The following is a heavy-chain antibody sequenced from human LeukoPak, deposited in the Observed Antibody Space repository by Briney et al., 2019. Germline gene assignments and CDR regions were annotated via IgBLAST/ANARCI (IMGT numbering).Heavy chain of an antibody. D-gene: IGHD6-19*01. J-gene: IGHJ4*02. CDR2: IYSDGRT. CDR3: ARDSVRYSSGWYLGGYFDY. V-gene: IGHV3-53*05. CDR1: GFTVSNKY. Sequence: PGGSLRLSCAASGFTVSNKYMTWVRQAPGKGLEWVSLIYSDGRTYYADSVKGRCTISRDNSKNTLYLQMNSLRAEDTAVYYCARDSVRYSSGWYLGGYFDYWGQGTLVTVSS.